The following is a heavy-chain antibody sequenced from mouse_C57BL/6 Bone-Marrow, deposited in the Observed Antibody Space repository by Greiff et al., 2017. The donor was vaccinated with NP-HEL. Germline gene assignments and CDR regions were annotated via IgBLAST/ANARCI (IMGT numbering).Heavy chain of an antibody. CDR2: IYPRSGNT. J-gene: IGHJ2*01. CDR1: GYTFTSYG. CDR3: ARSPLYYSERY. D-gene: IGHD2-13*01. Sequence: VQLQQSGAELARPGASVKLSCKASGYTFTSYGISWVKQRTGQGLEWIGEIYPRSGNTYYNEKFKGKATLTADKSSSTAYMELRSLTSEDSAVDFCARSPLYYSERYGGQGTTLTVSS. V-gene: IGHV1-81*01.